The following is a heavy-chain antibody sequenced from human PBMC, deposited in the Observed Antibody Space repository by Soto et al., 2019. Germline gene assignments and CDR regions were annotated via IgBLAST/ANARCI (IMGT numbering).Heavy chain of an antibody. CDR1: GFTFSDYY. Sequence: VQLVESGGGLVKPGGSLRLSCAASGFTFSDYYMSWIRQAPGKGLEWVSYISSSGSTIYYADSVKGRFTISRDNAKNSLYLQMDSLGAEDTAVDYWAGDSSFTMVRGVMGGFDYWGQGTLVTVSS. CDR2: ISSSGSTI. V-gene: IGHV3-11*01. J-gene: IGHJ4*02. D-gene: IGHD3-10*01. CDR3: AGDSSFTMVRGVMGGFDY.